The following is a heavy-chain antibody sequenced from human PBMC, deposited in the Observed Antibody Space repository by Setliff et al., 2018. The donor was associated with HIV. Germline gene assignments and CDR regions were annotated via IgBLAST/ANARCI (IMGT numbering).Heavy chain of an antibody. CDR1: GGSFSDYY. D-gene: IGHD2-15*01. CDR2: INHSGST. J-gene: IGHJ6*03. CDR3: ARMPPGEILPYFYMAV. V-gene: IGHV4-34*01. Sequence: SETLSLTCAVYGGSFSDYYWSWIRQPPGKGLEWIGEINHSGSTKYNPSLKSRVTISVDTSKNQFSLKVTSVTAADTAIYYCARMPPGEILPYFYMAVGGKGTTVTVSS.